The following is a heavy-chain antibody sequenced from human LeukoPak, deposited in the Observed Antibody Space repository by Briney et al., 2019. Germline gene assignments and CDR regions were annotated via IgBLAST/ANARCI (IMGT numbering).Heavy chain of an antibody. Sequence: GGSLRLSCAASGFTFSTYWMHWVRQAPGKGLVWVSRINAYGSSTNYADYVKGRFTISRDNAKNTVYLQMNSLSAEDTAMYYCTFSSYGDHVGVDAFDMWGQGTMVTVSS. D-gene: IGHD4-17*01. CDR3: TFSSYGDHVGVDAFDM. CDR2: INAYGSST. V-gene: IGHV3-74*01. J-gene: IGHJ3*02. CDR1: GFTFSTYW.